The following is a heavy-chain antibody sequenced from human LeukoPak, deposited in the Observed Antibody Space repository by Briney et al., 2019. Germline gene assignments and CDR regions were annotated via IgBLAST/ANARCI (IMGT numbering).Heavy chain of an antibody. CDR3: ARDNQAYYYGSGSYYEDY. CDR2: ISSSSSYI. Sequence: PGGSLRLSCAASGFTFSSYSMNWVRQAPGKGLEWVSSISSSSSYIYYADSVKGRFTISRDNAKNSLYLQMNSLRAEDTAVYYCARDNQAYYYGSGSYYEDYWGQGTLVTVSS. J-gene: IGHJ4*02. CDR1: GFTFSSYS. D-gene: IGHD3-10*01. V-gene: IGHV3-21*01.